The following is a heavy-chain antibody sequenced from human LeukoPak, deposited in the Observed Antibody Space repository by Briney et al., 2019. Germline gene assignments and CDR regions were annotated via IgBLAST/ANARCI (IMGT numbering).Heavy chain of an antibody. CDR3: ARGHKAAVDY. CDR2: ISYSGST. J-gene: IGHJ4*02. V-gene: IGHV4-59*01. Sequence: SETLSLTCTVSGGSITSDYWSWIRQPPGKGLEWIGYISYSGSTSYDPSLKSRVTISVDTSKNQFSLKLSSVTAADTAVYYCARGHKAAVDYWGQGTLVTVSS. D-gene: IGHD6-13*01. CDR1: GGSITSDY.